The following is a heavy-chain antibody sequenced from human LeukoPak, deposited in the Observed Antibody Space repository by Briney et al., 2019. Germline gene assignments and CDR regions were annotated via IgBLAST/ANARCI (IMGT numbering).Heavy chain of an antibody. CDR2: ISSSGSTI. D-gene: IGHD3-22*01. V-gene: IGHV3-48*03. CDR3: ASLLGDSSGYYPFDY. J-gene: IGHJ4*02. CDR1: GFTFSSYE. Sequence: GGSLRLSCAASGFTFSSYEMNWVRQAPGKGLEWVSYISSSGSTIYYADSVKGRFTISRDNAKNSLYLQMNSLRAEDTAVYYCASLLGDSSGYYPFDYWGQGTLVTVSS.